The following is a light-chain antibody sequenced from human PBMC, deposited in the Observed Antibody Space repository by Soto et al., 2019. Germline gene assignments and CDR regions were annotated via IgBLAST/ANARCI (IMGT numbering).Light chain of an antibody. CDR3: SSYTSSSTFYV. V-gene: IGLV2-14*02. CDR1: SSDVGIYNL. CDR2: EVS. J-gene: IGLJ1*01. Sequence: QSALTQPASVSGSPGQSITISCTGTSSDVGIYNLVSWYQQHPGKAPKLMIYEVSNRPAGVSNRFSGSKSGNTASLTISGLQAEDEADYYCSSYTSSSTFYVFGTGTKVTVL.